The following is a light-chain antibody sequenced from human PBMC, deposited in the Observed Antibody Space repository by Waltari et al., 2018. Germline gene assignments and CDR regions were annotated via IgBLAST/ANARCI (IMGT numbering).Light chain of an antibody. J-gene: IGKJ2*01. Sequence: DIVLTPSPATPSLPPGERATISCSASQCVSSYLACYQQKPGQAPRLLIYGASNRTTGIPASFRVKGSETDFTLTISNLEPEDFAVYCCQQRRNLAYTFNQGTKLEIK. CDR3: QQRRNLAYT. V-gene: IGKV3-11*01. CDR2: GAS. CDR1: QCVSSY.